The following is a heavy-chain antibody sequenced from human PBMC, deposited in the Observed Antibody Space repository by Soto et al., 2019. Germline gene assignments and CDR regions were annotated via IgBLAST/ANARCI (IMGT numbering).Heavy chain of an antibody. CDR2: IKGDGTKE. CDR3: ARGLSPSCGGGWCEALEL. D-gene: IGHD2-21*01. J-gene: IGHJ3*01. CDR1: GFTFKTDW. V-gene: IGHV3-7*04. Sequence: EVQLVESGGGMVQPGRSLRLSCVGSGFTFKTDWMTWVRQGPGKGLEWVANIKGDGTKENNVDSGKGRFTISRDNAKNSLYMQMNSLGVEDTAVYYCARGLSPSCGGGWCEALELWGQGTVVTVSS.